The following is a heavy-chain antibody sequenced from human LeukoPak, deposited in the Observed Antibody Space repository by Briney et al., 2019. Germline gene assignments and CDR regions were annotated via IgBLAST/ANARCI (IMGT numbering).Heavy chain of an antibody. Sequence: PGGSLRLSCAASGFTFSSYAMSWVRQAPGKGLEWVSTISASGGSTYYVDSVKGRFSISRDNSNNTLYLHMSSLRAEDTAIYYCAKGIDGGYSSGSAFDSWGQGTLVTVSS. D-gene: IGHD6-19*01. CDR1: GFTFSSYA. V-gene: IGHV3-23*01. CDR3: AKGIDGGYSSGSAFDS. J-gene: IGHJ4*02. CDR2: ISASGGST.